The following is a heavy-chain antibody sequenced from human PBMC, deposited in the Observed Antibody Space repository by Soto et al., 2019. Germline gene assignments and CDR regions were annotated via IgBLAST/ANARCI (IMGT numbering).Heavy chain of an antibody. CDR1: GGSITSSSCY. CDR3: ARQGGVMIVGRDAFDI. J-gene: IGHJ3*02. D-gene: IGHD3-22*01. CDR2: IYYSGSH. V-gene: IGHV4-39*01. Sequence: PSETLSITCTVSGGSITSSSCYWGWLSQPPGKGLEWIGSIYYSGSHYHPPPLKRRVPISGDTSKNQFSLKLSSVTAADTAVYYCARQGGVMIVGRDAFDIWGQGTMVT.